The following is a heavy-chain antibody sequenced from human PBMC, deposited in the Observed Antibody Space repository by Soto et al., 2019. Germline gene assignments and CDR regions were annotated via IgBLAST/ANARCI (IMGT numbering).Heavy chain of an antibody. CDR2: IKQDGSEK. J-gene: IGHJ4*02. V-gene: IGHV3-7*05. Sequence: GGSLRLSCAASGFTFSSYWMSWVRQAPGKGLEWVANIKQDGSEKYYVDSVKGRFTISRENAKNSLYLQMNSLRAEDTAVYYCARDEGLFPVYFDYWGQGTLVTVSS. D-gene: IGHD3-10*02. CDR3: ARDEGLFPVYFDY. CDR1: GFTFSSYW.